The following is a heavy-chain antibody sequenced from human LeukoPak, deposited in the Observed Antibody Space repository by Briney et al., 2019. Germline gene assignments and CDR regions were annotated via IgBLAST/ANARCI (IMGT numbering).Heavy chain of an antibody. CDR3: AKGGVWFGNSNP. J-gene: IGHJ5*02. Sequence: GGSLRLSCAASGFTFSSHGMNWVRQAPGKGLEWVSGISPNGVITYYADSVKGRFTISRDNSKNTLYLQMNSLRAEDTAVYYCAKGGVWFGNSNPWGQGTLVTVSS. V-gene: IGHV3-23*01. CDR2: ISPNGVIT. CDR1: GFTFSSHG. D-gene: IGHD3-10*01.